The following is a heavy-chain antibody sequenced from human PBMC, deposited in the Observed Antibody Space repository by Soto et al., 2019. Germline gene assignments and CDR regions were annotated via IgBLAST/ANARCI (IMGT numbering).Heavy chain of an antibody. Sequence: SQALSLTCVISGGSVTGNTAGWNWIRQSPSRGLEWLGRTYYRSKWYYDYAGSVKGRMTINPDTSRNQFSLQLNSVSPEDTGVSYCVSRMFVRDPYHLYVPAQRTTVTGSS. CDR3: VSRMFVRDPYHLYV. D-gene: IGHD3-10*02. V-gene: IGHV6-1*01. CDR1: GGSVTGNTAG. CDR2: TYYRSKWYY. J-gene: IGHJ6*02.